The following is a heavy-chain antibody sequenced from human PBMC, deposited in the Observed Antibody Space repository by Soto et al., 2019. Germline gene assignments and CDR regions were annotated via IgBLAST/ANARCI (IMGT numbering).Heavy chain of an antibody. CDR1: GGPFSRGGYY. J-gene: IGHJ4*02. CDR2: IFYTGST. V-gene: IGHV4-30-4*01. CDR3: ARLPHYGDPKAGI. D-gene: IGHD4-17*01. Sequence: SETLSLTCTVSGGPFSRGGYYWSWIRQHPGKGLECIGYIFYTGSTYYNPSLKSRVTISVDTSKNQFSLKLSSVTAADTAVYYCARLPHYGDPKAGIWGRGTLVTVSS.